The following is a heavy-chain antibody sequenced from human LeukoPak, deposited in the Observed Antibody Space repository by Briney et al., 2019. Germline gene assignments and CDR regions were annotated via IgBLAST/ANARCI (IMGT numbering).Heavy chain of an antibody. D-gene: IGHD3-10*01. J-gene: IGHJ5*02. CDR1: GGSINSY. CDR3: ARDSGTTGEVKFDP. CDR2: ISGSGTI. V-gene: IGHV4-4*07. Sequence: SETLSLTCTVSGGSINSYWSWIRQPAGKGLEWIGRISGSGTITYNPALQSRLSISIDTSKNQFSLKLMSVTAAGTAVYYCARDSGTTGEVKFDPWGQGTLVTVSS.